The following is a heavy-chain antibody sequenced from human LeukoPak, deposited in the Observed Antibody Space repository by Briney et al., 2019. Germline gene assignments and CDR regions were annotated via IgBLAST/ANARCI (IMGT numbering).Heavy chain of an antibody. CDR2: IYSGGST. V-gene: IGHV3-53*01. D-gene: IGHD4-17*01. Sequence: GGSLRLSCTVSGFTVSINSMSWVRQAPGKGLEWVSFIYSGGSTHYSDSVKGRFTISRDNSKNTLYLQMNSLRAEDTAVYYCARRAGEYSHPYDYWGQGTLVTVSS. CDR3: ARRAGEYSHPYDY. J-gene: IGHJ4*02. CDR1: GFTVSINS.